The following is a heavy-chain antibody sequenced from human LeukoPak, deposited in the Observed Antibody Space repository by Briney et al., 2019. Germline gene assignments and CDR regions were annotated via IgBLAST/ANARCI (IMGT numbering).Heavy chain of an antibody. J-gene: IGHJ4*02. CDR1: GDXVSSNVAA. CDR3: ARDSGSGDDHIDY. D-gene: IGHD5-12*01. V-gene: IGHV6-1*01. CDR2: TYYRSKWYN. Sequence: SQTLSLTCAISGDXVSSNVAAWNWIRQSPSRGLEWLGRTYYRSKWYNDYAESMKSRITINVDTSKNHFSLHLNSVTPEDTAVYYCARDSGSGDDHIDYWGQGTLVTVSS.